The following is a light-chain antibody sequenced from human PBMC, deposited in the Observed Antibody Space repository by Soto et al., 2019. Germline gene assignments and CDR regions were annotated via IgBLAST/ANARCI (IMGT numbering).Light chain of an antibody. CDR2: RSD. V-gene: IGLV1-47*01. CDR3: SAWGDSLV. J-gene: IGLJ2*01. Sequence: QSVLSQPPSASGTPGQRVTIPCTGSSSNIGSHHVNWYQHLPGTAPTLLIYRSDQRPSGVPDRFTGSKSGTSASLASSGLRSEDEAVYYCSAWGDSLVFGGGTKLTVL. CDR1: SSNIGSHH.